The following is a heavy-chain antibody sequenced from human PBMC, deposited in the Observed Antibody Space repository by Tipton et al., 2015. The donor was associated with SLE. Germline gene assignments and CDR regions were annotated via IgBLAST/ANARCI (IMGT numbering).Heavy chain of an antibody. Sequence: TLSLTCTVSGGSLGSEYWSWIRQPLGKGLEWIGHIYYNGDANYNPSLKSRLTISVDTSKNQFSLQLSSVTAADTAVYYCARLYRVAVADLEAFDIWGQGKMVAVSS. CDR3: ARLYRVAVADLEAFDI. CDR1: GGSLGSEY. CDR2: IYYNGDA. J-gene: IGHJ3*02. D-gene: IGHD6-19*01. V-gene: IGHV4-59*01.